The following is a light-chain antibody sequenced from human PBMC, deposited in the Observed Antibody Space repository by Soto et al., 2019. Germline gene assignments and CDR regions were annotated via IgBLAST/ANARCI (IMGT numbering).Light chain of an antibody. CDR3: SSYTSSSTLVV. CDR2: DVS. V-gene: IGLV2-14*01. Sequence: FALTPPASLSGSPWQSVTISCTGTRHEVGGYNYVSWYQQHPGKAPKLMIYDVSNRPSGVSNRFSGSKSGNTASLTISGLQAEDEADYYCSSYTSSSTLVVFGTGTKVTVL. CDR1: RHEVGGYNY. J-gene: IGLJ1*01.